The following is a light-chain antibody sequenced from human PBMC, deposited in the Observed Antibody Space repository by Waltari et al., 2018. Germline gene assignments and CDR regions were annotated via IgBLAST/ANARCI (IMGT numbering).Light chain of an antibody. Sequence: QSALAQPRPMSGSPVQSVAISCTVTSSDVGGYNFVSWYQQHPDKAPKLIIYDVNKRPSGVPDRFSGSKSGNTASLTISGLQAEDEAHYYCWSYVGGNTYWVFGGGTKLTVL. CDR2: DVN. V-gene: IGLV2-11*01. CDR3: WSYVGGNTYWV. CDR1: SSDVGGYNF. J-gene: IGLJ3*02.